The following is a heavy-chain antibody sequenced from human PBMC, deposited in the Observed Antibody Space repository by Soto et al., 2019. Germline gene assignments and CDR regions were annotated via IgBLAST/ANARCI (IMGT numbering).Heavy chain of an antibody. J-gene: IGHJ3*02. Sequence: PGGYLILSCTASGFDFADYAISWFRKAPGKGLEWVGFIRSKAYGGTTEYAASVKGRFTISRDDSKSIAYLQMNSLKTEDTAVYYCTRDRGSSGWYIYAFDIWGQGTMVTVSS. CDR2: IRSKAYGGTT. V-gene: IGHV3-49*03. D-gene: IGHD6-19*01. CDR3: TRDRGSSGWYIYAFDI. CDR1: GFDFADYA.